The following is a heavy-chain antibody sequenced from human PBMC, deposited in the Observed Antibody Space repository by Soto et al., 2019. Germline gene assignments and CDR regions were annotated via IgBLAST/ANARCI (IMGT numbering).Heavy chain of an antibody. CDR3: ARDEGDSHFDY. V-gene: IGHV4-39*07. CDR1: GHSISSSTYY. CDR2: VYYSGNT. Sequence: SETLSLTCTVSGHSISSSTYYWGWLRQPPGRGLEWIGSVYYSGNTYYNPSLKSRVTISVDTAKNQFSLKLSSVTAADTAVYYCARDEGDSHFDYWGQGTLVTVSS. D-gene: IGHD2-21*02. J-gene: IGHJ4*02.